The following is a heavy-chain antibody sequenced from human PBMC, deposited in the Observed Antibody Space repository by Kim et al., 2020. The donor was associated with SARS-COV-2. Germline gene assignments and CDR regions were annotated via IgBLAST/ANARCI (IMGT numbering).Heavy chain of an antibody. CDR3: GIWGTMVRGGGSSWFDP. D-gene: IGHD3-10*01. J-gene: IGHJ5*02. CDR1: GYTFTSYY. V-gene: IGHV1-46*01. Sequence: ASVKVSCKASGYTFTSYYMHCVRQAPGQRLEWMGIINPSGGSTSYAQMFPGIVTMTRDTSTSTVFMELSSLRSEDTAVYYCGIWGTMVRGGGSSWFDPWDQGTLVTVSS. CDR2: INPSGGST.